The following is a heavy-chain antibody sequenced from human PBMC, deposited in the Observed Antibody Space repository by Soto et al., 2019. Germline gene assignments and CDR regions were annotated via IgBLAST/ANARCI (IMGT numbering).Heavy chain of an antibody. Sequence: PSETLSLTCTVSGGSISSSSYYWGWIRQPPGKGLEWIGSIYYSGSTYYNPSLKSRVTISVDTSKNQFSLKLSSVTAADTAVYYCASGRQYYYDSGGYYYWGQGTLVTVSS. CDR3: ASGRQYYYDSGGYYY. J-gene: IGHJ4*02. D-gene: IGHD3-22*01. V-gene: IGHV4-39*01. CDR1: GGSISSSSYY. CDR2: IYYSGST.